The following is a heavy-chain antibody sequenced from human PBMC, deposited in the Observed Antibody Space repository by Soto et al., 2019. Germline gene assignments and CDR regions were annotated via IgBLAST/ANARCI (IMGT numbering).Heavy chain of an antibody. J-gene: IGHJ6*02. V-gene: IGHV4-59*08. CDR2: VHHSWGS. CDR1: GGSISSYY. CDR3: ARQGFGQLHGLVDV. D-gene: IGHD3-10*01. Sequence: QVQLQESGPGLVKPSETMSLSCTVSGGSISSYYWSWFRQSPGKRMEWIGYVHHSWGSSYNPSLQGRVAISLDTSKSKFSLKVTSVTATDTAVYYCARQGFGQLHGLVDVWGQGTTVTVSS.